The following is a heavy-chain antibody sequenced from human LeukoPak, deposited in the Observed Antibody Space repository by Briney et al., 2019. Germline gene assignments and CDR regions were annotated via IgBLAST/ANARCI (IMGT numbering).Heavy chain of an antibody. D-gene: IGHD2-2*01. Sequence: ASVKVSCKASGYTFTSYGISWVRQAPGQGLEWMGWISAYNGNTNYAQKLQGRVTMTTDTSTSTAYMELRSLRSDDTAVYYCARATTSDCSSTSCYVYFDYWGQGTLSPSPQ. CDR3: ARATTSDCSSTSCYVYFDY. CDR1: GYTFTSYG. V-gene: IGHV1-18*01. J-gene: IGHJ4*02. CDR2: ISAYNGNT.